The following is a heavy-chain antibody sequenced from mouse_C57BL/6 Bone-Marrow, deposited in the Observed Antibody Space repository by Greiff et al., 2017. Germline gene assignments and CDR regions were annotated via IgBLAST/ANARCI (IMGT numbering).Heavy chain of an antibody. J-gene: IGHJ3*01. CDR3: ASEGYDRFAY. CDR1: GFSLTSYG. V-gene: IGHV2-6*01. CDR2: IWGVGST. D-gene: IGHD3-2*02. Sequence: VMLVESGPGLVAPSQSLSITCTVSGFSLTSYGVDWVRQSPGKGLEWLGVIWGVGSTNSNSALKSRLSISKDNSKSQVFLKMNSLQTDDTAMYYCASEGYDRFAYWGQGTLVTVSA.